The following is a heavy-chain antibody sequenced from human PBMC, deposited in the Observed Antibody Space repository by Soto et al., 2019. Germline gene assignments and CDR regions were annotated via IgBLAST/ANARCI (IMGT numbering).Heavy chain of an antibody. Sequence: ASVKVSCKASGYTFTSYYMHWVRQAPGQGLEWMGIINPSGGSTSYAQKFQGRVTMTRDTSTSTVYMDLSSLRSEDTAVYYCARDRRIAAAGRTNYYYYYGMDVWGQGTTVTVSS. V-gene: IGHV1-46*01. CDR2: INPSGGST. D-gene: IGHD6-13*01. CDR1: GYTFTSYY. CDR3: ARDRRIAAAGRTNYYYYYGMDV. J-gene: IGHJ6*02.